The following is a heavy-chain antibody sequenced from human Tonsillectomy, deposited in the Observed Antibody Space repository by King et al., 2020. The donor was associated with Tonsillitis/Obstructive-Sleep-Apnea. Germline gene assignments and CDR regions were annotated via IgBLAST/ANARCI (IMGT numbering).Heavy chain of an antibody. CDR3: ARRQYYYDSSGQGYYYYYYMDV. J-gene: IGHJ6*03. CDR1: GYSFTIYW. Sequence: VQLVESGAEVKKPGESLRISCKGSGYSFTIYWISWVRQMPGKGREWMGRIDPSDSYTNYSPSFQGPVTILANTFISTAYLQWSSLKASYTAMSYCARRQYYYDSSGQGYYYYYYMDVWGKGTTVTVSS. V-gene: IGHV5-10-1*01. CDR2: IDPSDSYT. D-gene: IGHD3-22*01.